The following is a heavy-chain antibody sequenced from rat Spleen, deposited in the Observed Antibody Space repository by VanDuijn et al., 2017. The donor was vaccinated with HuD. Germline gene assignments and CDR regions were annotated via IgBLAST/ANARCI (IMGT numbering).Heavy chain of an antibody. J-gene: IGHJ2*01. CDR2: ISYGDSSGHSST. V-gene: IGHV5-29*01. CDR1: GFTFSDYG. CDR3: AREFYYTGDY. Sequence: EVQLVESGGGLVQPGRSLKLSCAASGFTFSDYGVAWVRQAPTKGLEWVATISYGDSSGHSSTYYRDSVKGRFTISRDNAKSTLGRQMDSLRSEDTATDYGAREFYYTGDYWGQGVMVTVSS. D-gene: IGHD1-1*01.